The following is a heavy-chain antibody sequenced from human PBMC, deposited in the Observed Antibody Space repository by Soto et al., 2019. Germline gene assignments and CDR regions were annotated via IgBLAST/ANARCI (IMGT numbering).Heavy chain of an antibody. CDR1: GFTVSSNY. CDR3: AREGVKYDSSGYYYYGMDV. D-gene: IGHD3-22*01. V-gene: IGHV3-53*04. Sequence: GGSLRLSCAASGFTVSSNYMSWVRQAPGKGLEWVSVIYSGGSTYYADSVKGRFTISRPNSKNTLYLQMNSLRAEDTAVYYCAREGVKYDSSGYYYYGMDVWGQGTTVTVSS. J-gene: IGHJ6*02. CDR2: IYSGGST.